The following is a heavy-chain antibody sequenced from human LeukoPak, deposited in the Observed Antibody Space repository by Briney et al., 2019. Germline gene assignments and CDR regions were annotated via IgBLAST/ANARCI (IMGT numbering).Heavy chain of an antibody. Sequence: GSLRLSCAASGLILSTYWMSWVRPAPGKGLEWVANINQDGSEKYYLDSVKGRFTISSDNAKNSLFLQMNSLRAEDTAVYYCARDLFDYWGQGTLVTVSS. J-gene: IGHJ4*02. CDR3: ARDLFDY. CDR2: INQDGSEK. V-gene: IGHV3-7*01. CDR1: GLILSTYW.